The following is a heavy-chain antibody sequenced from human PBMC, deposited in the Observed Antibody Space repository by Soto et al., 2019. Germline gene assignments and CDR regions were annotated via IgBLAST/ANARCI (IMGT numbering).Heavy chain of an antibody. J-gene: IGHJ4*02. CDR1: GFTFSSYA. CDR2: ISGSGGNT. Sequence: GESLKISCAASGFTFSSYAMSWVRQAPGKGLEWVSSISGSGGNTYYADSVKGRFTISRDNSKNTLYLQMDSLRAEEKGVYYCTRSAYFDFWGQGPLVPVSS. CDR3: TRSAYFDF. V-gene: IGHV3-23*01.